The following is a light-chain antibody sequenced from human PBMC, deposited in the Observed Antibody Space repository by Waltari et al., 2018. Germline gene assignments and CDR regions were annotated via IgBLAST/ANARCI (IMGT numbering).Light chain of an antibody. J-gene: IGKJ2*01. CDR3: QQYYRPPYT. CDR1: QSVLYSPNNKND. CDR2: CAA. V-gene: IGKV4-1*01. Sequence: DIVMTQSPDSLAVSLGERATINCKSSQSVLYSPNNKNDLAWFQQKPGHPPKLLIYCAATRESEVPYRFSGSGCGTDFTLTSSSLQAEDVAVYYCQQYYRPPYTFGQETTLEIK.